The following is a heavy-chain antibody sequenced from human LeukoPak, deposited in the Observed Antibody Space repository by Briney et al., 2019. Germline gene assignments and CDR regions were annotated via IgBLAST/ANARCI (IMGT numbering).Heavy chain of an antibody. J-gene: IGHJ6*03. V-gene: IGHV3-74*01. D-gene: IGHD3-10*01. CDR3: AASSGSPLYYYYMDV. Sequence: GGSLRLSCAASGFTFSSHWMHWVRQAPGKGLVWVSRINSDGSSTSYADSVKGRFTISRDNSKNTLYLQMNTLKAEDTAVYYCAASSGSPLYYYYMDVWGKGTTVTISS. CDR1: GFTFSSHW. CDR2: INSDGSST.